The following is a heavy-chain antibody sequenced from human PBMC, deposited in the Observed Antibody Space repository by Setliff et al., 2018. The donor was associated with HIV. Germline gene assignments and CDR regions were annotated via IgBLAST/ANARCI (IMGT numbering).Heavy chain of an antibody. J-gene: IGHJ4*02. CDR3: ASGSGYCNKGDCYIGVHRTPDKYYFDS. CDR1: GDTFSNYA. Sequence: GASVKVSCKAPGDTFSNYAITWVRQAPGQGLEWMGGINPLFGTTNYAHNFQGRLTITTDQIMSTAYMELTSLRSEDTAVYYCASGSGYCNKGDCYIGVHRTPDKYYFDSWGQGTLVTVSS. D-gene: IGHD2-8*01. V-gene: IGHV1-69*05. CDR2: INPLFGTT.